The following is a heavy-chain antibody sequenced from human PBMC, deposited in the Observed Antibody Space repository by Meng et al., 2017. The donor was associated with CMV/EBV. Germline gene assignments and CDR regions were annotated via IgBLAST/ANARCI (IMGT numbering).Heavy chain of an antibody. V-gene: IGHV3-15*01. Sequence: GESLMISCAASGFTFSNALMSWVRQAPGKGLEWVGRIKSKTDGGATDYAAPVKGRFTISRDDSKNTLYLQMNSLKTEDTAVYYCTSKRRITMVRAVPTYYYYGMDVWGQGTTVTVSS. CDR3: TSKRRITMVRAVPTYYYYGMDV. D-gene: IGHD3-10*01. CDR1: GFTFSNAL. J-gene: IGHJ6*02. CDR2: IKSKTDGGAT.